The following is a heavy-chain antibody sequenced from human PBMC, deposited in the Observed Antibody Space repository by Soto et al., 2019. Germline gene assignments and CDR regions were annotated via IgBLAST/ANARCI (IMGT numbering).Heavy chain of an antibody. J-gene: IGHJ5*02. V-gene: IGHV4-30-2*01. CDR2: IYHSGST. CDR3: ARVNWEYSSSSGWFDP. Sequence: QLQLQESGSGLVKPSQTLSLTCDVSGGSISSGGYSWSWIRQPPGKGLEWIGYIYHSGSTYYNPSLKSRVTISVDRSKNQFSLKLSSVTAADTAVYYCARVNWEYSSSSGWFDPWGQGTLVTVSS. D-gene: IGHD6-6*01. CDR1: GGSISSGGYS.